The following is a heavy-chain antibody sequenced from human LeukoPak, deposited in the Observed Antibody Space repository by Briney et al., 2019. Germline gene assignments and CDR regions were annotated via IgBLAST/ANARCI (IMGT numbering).Heavy chain of an antibody. CDR2: IYYSGST. V-gene: IGHV4-59*01. CDR1: GGSISSDY. CDR3: ARGALNYYDSSGYFAY. D-gene: IGHD3-22*01. Sequence: PSETLSLTCTVSGGSISSDYWSWIRPPPGKGLEWIGYIYYSGSTSYNPSLKSRVTISVDTSRNQFSLRLSSVTAADTAMYYCARGALNYYDSSGYFAYWGQGTLVTVSS. J-gene: IGHJ4*02.